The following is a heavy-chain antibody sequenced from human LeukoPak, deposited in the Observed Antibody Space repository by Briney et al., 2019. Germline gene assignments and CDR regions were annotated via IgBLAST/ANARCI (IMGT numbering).Heavy chain of an antibody. J-gene: IGHJ4*02. CDR3: ARGSRISVVRAPYYFDY. D-gene: IGHD2-2*01. Sequence: VASVKVSCKASGYTFTSYDINWVRQATGQGLEWMGWMNPNSGNTGYAQKFQGRVTITRNTSISTAYMELSSLRSEDTAVYYCARGSRISVVRAPYYFDYWGQGTLVTVSS. V-gene: IGHV1-8*03. CDR1: GYTFTSYD. CDR2: MNPNSGNT.